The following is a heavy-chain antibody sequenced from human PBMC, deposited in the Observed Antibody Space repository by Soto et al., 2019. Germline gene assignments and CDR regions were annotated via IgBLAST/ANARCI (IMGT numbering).Heavy chain of an antibody. J-gene: IGHJ4*02. CDR3: ARHRVSTRSLDY. Sequence: ASVKVSCKASGYTFTGYYMHWVRQAPGQGLEWMGWINPNSGGTNYAQKFQGWVTMTRDTSISTAYMELSRLRSDDTAVYYCARHRVSTRSLDYWGQGTLVTVSS. V-gene: IGHV1-2*04. CDR1: GYTFTGYY. D-gene: IGHD3-10*01. CDR2: INPNSGGT.